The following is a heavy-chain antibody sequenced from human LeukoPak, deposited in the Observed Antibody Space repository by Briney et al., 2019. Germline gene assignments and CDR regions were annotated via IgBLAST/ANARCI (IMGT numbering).Heavy chain of an antibody. D-gene: IGHD3-22*01. J-gene: IGHJ4*02. Sequence: PGGSLRLSCAASGFTFITHAMSWVRQAPGKGLEWVSGISNSGGNTYYADSVKGRFTISRDNSKNTLYLQMNSLRAEDTAVYYCAKEVHSSGYYSDYWGQGTLVTVPS. CDR1: GFTFITHA. CDR3: AKEVHSSGYYSDY. CDR2: ISNSGGNT. V-gene: IGHV3-23*01.